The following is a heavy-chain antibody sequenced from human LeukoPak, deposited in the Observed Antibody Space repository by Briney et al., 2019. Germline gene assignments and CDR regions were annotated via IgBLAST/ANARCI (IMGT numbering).Heavy chain of an antibody. CDR2: INPNSGDT. J-gene: IGHJ6*03. D-gene: IGHD2-21*02. V-gene: IGHV1-2*02. Sequence: GASVKVSCKASGYTFTGYYIHWVRQAPGQGLEWMGWINPNSGDTKYAQKFQGRVTMTRDTSNNTVYMDLTRLIFDDTAMYYCAGDGVFRFEVGDVYYYYMDVWGKGTTVIISS. CDR3: AGDGVFRFEVGDVYYYYMDV. CDR1: GYTFTGYY.